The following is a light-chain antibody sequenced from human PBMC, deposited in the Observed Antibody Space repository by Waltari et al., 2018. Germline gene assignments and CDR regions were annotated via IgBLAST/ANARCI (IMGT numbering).Light chain of an antibody. CDR3: MQGTQWPRS. Sequence: DVVMTQSPLSLPVTLGQPASIPCRSWQSLGHGDGDTYLSWFQQRPGQSPRRLIYKVSNRDSGVPDRFSGSGSGTDFTLKISRVEADDIAIYYCMQGTQWPRSFGQGTKVEIE. J-gene: IGKJ1*01. CDR1: QSLGHGDGDTY. CDR2: KVS. V-gene: IGKV2-30*02.